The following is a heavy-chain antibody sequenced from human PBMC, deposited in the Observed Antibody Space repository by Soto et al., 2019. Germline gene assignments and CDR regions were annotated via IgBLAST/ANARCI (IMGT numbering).Heavy chain of an antibody. CDR2: IYHSGST. J-gene: IGHJ5*02. CDR3: ARVPGYYNWFDP. V-gene: IGHV4-30-2*01. D-gene: IGHD3-9*01. Sequence: LSLPCAVSGGSISSGGYSWSWIRQPPGKGLEWIGYIYHSGSTYYNPSLKSRVTISVDRSKNQFSLKLSSVTAADTAVYYCARVPGYYNWFDPWGQGTLVTVSS. CDR1: GGSISSGGYS.